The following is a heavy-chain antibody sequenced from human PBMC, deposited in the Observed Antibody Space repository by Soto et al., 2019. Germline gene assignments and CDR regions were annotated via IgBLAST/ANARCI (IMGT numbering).Heavy chain of an antibody. J-gene: IGHJ4*02. D-gene: IGHD6-19*01. CDR3: ARLLPGIAVAGTAAPFDY. V-gene: IGHV5-51*01. CDR1: GYIFTSYW. CDR2: IYPGDSES. Sequence: GESLKISCQGLGYIFTSYWIGWVRQTPGKGVEWMGIIYPGDSESRYSPSFPGQVTMSADKSISTAYLQWSSLKASDTAMYYCARLLPGIAVAGTAAPFDYWGQGTLVTVSS.